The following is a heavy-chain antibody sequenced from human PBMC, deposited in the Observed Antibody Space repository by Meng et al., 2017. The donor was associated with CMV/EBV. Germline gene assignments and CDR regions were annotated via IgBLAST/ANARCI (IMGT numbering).Heavy chain of an antibody. V-gene: IGHV3-30-3*01. D-gene: IGHD3-10*01. CDR3: ATSITMVRGVNYYYYYGMDV. Sequence: GESLKISCAASRFTFSSYAMHWVRQAPGKGLEWVAVISYDGSNKYYADSVKGRFTISRDNSKNTLYLQMNSLRAEDTAVYYCATSITMVRGVNYYYYYGMDVWGQGTTVTVSS. CDR2: ISYDGSNK. CDR1: RFTFSSYA. J-gene: IGHJ6*02.